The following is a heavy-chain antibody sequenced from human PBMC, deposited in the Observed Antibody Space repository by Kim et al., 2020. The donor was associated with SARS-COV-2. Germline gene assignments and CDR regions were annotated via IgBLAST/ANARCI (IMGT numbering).Heavy chain of an antibody. Sequence: GGSLRLSCAASGFTFSSHWMHWVRQAPGKGLVWVSSINSDGTTTSYADSVKGRFTISRDNAKNTLYLQMNSLRAEDKAVYYCARRQFSSGWYYFDYWGQG. CDR2: INSDGTTT. J-gene: IGHJ4*02. D-gene: IGHD6-19*01. V-gene: IGHV3-74*01. CDR3: ARRQFSSGWYYFDY. CDR1: GFTFSSHW.